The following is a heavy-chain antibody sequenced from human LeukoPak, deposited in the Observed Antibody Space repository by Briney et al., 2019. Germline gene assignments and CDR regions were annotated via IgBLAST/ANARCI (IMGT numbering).Heavy chain of an antibody. D-gene: IGHD7-27*01. CDR2: INWNGGST. V-gene: IGHV3-20*04. CDR1: GFTFDDYG. CDR3: VRDGSSWGNFDY. J-gene: IGHJ4*02. Sequence: GGSLRLSCAASGFTFDDYGMSWVRQAPGKGLEWVSGINWNGGSTGYADSVKGRFTISRDSAKNSLYLQMNSLRTEDTAVYYCVRDGSSWGNFDYWGQGTLVSVSS.